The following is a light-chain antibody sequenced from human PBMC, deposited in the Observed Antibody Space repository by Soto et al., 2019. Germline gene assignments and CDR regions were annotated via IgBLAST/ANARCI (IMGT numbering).Light chain of an antibody. J-gene: IGKJ1*01. Sequence: DIQMTQSPSTLSASIGDRVTITCRASQSINKCLAWYQQKPGQAPKLLIYDASSLQSGVPSRFSGSGSGTQFTLTIGTMQPDDFATYFCQQCNTYSATFAQGTKVDIK. CDR2: DAS. CDR1: QSINKC. CDR3: QQCNTYSAT. V-gene: IGKV1-5*01.